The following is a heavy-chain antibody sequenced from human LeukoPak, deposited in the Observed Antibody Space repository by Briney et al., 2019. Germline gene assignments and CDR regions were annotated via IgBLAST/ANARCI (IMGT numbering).Heavy chain of an antibody. J-gene: IGHJ6*03. CDR2: IYYSGST. CDR3: ARTEYSSSWYNYYYYYMDV. V-gene: IGHV4-59*01. CDR1: GGSISSYY. D-gene: IGHD6-13*01. Sequence: SETLSLTCTVSGGSISSYYWSWIRQPPGKGLEWIGYIYYSGSTNYNPSLKSRATISVDTSKNQFSLKLSSVTAADTAVYYCARTEYSSSWYNYYYYYMDVGGKGTRVTVS.